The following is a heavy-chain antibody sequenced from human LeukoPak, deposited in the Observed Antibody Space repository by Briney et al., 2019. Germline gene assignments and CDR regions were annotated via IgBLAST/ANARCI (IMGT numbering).Heavy chain of an antibody. CDR1: GFTFSNAW. D-gene: IGHD6-19*01. Sequence: GGSLRLSCAASGFTFSNAWMSWVRQAPGKGLEWDGRIKSKTDGGTTDYAAPAKRRFTISREDSKNTLYLQMNSLKTEDTAVYYCTTMAGDYYYYGMDVWGQGTTVTVSS. CDR2: IKSKTDGGTT. V-gene: IGHV3-15*01. CDR3: TTMAGDYYYYGMDV. J-gene: IGHJ6*02.